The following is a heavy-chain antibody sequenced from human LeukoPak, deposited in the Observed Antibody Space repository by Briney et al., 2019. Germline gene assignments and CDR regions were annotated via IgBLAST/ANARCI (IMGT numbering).Heavy chain of an antibody. Sequence: SVKVSCKASGGTFSSYAISWVRQAPGQGLEWMGGIIHIFCTANYAQKFQGRVTITTDESTSTAYMELSSLRSEDTAVYYCASLTMVRGRHYYYYMDVWGKGTTVTVSS. J-gene: IGHJ6*03. CDR3: ASLTMVRGRHYYYYMDV. CDR2: IIHIFCTA. D-gene: IGHD3-10*01. V-gene: IGHV1-69*05. CDR1: GGTFSSYA.